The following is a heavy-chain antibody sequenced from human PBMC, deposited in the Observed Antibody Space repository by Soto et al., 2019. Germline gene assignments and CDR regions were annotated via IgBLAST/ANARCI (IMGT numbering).Heavy chain of an antibody. CDR3: AKDRGYGDAPPAFDI. D-gene: IGHD4-17*01. Sequence: GGSLRLSCAASGFTFDDYAMHWVRQAPGKGLEWVSGISWNSGSIGYADSVKGRFTISRDNAKNSLYLQMNSLRAEDTALYYCAKDRGYGDAPPAFDIWGQGTMVTVSS. CDR2: ISWNSGSI. CDR1: GFTFDDYA. V-gene: IGHV3-9*01. J-gene: IGHJ3*02.